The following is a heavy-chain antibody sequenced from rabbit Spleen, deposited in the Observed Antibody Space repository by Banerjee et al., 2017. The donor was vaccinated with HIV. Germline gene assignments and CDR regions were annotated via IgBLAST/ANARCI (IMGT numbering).Heavy chain of an antibody. D-gene: IGHD1-1*01. J-gene: IGHJ6*01. CDR2: IYAGSSGFT. V-gene: IGHV1S40*01. CDR3: ARDTSTSFSSYGMDL. CDR1: GFSFTSGYD. Sequence: QSLEESGGGLVQPGASLTLTCTASGFSFTSGYDMCWVRQATGKGLEWIACIYAGSSGFTYHASWAKGRFTISKTSSTTVTLQMTSLTAADTATYFCARDTSTSFSSYGMDLWGPGTLVTVS.